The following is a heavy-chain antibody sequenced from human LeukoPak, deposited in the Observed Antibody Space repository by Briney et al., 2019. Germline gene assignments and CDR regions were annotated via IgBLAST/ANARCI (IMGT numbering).Heavy chain of an antibody. V-gene: IGHV3-11*01. J-gene: IGHJ4*02. CDR3: ARVEKRVYYDSSGNTLDY. CDR2: ISSSGSTI. CDR1: GFTFSDYY. Sequence: PGGSLRLSCAASGFTFSDYYMGWIRQAPGKGLEWVSYISSSGSTIYYADSVKGRFTISRDNAKNSLYLQMNSLRAEDTAVYYCARVEKRVYYDSSGNTLDYWGQGTLVTVSS. D-gene: IGHD3-22*01.